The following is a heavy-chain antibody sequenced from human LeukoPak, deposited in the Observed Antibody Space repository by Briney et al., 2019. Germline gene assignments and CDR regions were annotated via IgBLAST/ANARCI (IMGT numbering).Heavy chain of an antibody. CDR3: ARVSSTIEGELFDP. V-gene: IGHV1-46*01. J-gene: IGHJ5*02. D-gene: IGHD2-2*01. Sequence: ASVKVSCKASGGTFSSYAISWVRQAPGQGLEWMGIINPSGGSTSYAQKFQGRVTMTRDTSTSTVYMELSSLRSEDTAVYYCARVSSTIEGELFDPWGQGTLVTVSS. CDR2: INPSGGST. CDR1: GGTFSSYA.